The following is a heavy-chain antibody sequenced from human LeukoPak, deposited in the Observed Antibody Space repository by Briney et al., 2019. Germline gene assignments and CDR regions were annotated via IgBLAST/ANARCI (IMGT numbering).Heavy chain of an antibody. CDR1: GFTFSNYG. J-gene: IGHJ6*03. V-gene: IGHV3-33*02. CDR2: MWYDGSIK. D-gene: IGHD5-24*01. Sequence: GGSLRLSCAASGFTFSNYGMHWVRQAPGKGLEWLAVMWYDGSIKYYADSAKGRFTISRDNSKNTVFLQMNSLRAEDTAAYYCARGRAGYNYYYYYYMDVWGKGTTVTVSS. CDR3: ARGRAGYNYYYYYYMDV.